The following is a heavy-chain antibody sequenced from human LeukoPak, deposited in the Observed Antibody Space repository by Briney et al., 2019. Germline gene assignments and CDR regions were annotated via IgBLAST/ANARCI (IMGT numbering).Heavy chain of an antibody. V-gene: IGHV4-61*01. CDR2: IYYSGSA. J-gene: IGHJ4*02. D-gene: IGHD3-22*01. CDR3: ARATPDYYDSSGYYLYYFDY. CDR1: GGSVSNGNYY. Sequence: SETLSLTCTVSGGSVSNGNYYWSWLRQPPGKALEWIGYIYYSGSANYSPSLEGRVTISVDTSKNQFSLKLSSVTAADTAVYYCARATPDYYDSSGYYLYYFDYWGQGTLVTVSS.